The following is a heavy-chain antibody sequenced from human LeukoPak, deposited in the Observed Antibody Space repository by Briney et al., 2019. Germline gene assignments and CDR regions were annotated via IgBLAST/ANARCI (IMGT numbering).Heavy chain of an antibody. J-gene: IGHJ4*02. Sequence: ASVRVSCKASGYMFTGYYIQWVRQPPGQGLEWMGWINPNSGDTNYAQKLQGRVTMTRDTSINTAHMELSRLRSDDSAPYYCARADYDGSGYSYFFDYWGPGTLITVSS. V-gene: IGHV1-2*02. CDR2: INPNSGDT. CDR3: ARADYDGSGYSYFFDY. D-gene: IGHD3-22*01. CDR1: GYMFTGYY.